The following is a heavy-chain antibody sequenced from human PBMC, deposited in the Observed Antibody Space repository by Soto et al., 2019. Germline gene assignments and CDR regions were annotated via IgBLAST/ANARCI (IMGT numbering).Heavy chain of an antibody. CDR3: AKEVNDDPGWFDP. V-gene: IGHV3-53*02. J-gene: IGHJ5*02. CDR1: GFTVSSNY. CDR2: IYRGGSP. Sequence: EVQLVETGGGLIQPGGSLRLSCAASGFTVSSNYMSWVRQAPGKGLEWVSVIYRGGSPYYADSVKGRFTISRDNSKNTLYLQMNSLRAEDTAVYYCAKEVNDDPGWFDPWGQGTLVTVSS. D-gene: IGHD1-1*01.